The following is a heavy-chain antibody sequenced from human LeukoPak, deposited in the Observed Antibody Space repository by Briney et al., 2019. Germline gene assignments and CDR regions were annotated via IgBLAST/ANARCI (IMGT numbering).Heavy chain of an antibody. CDR2: ISGGGDTT. J-gene: IGHJ4*02. CDR3: AKGTGDGYTSDY. D-gene: IGHD5-24*01. V-gene: IGHV3-23*01. CDR1: GFTFGTCA. Sequence: GGSLRLSCAASGFTFGTCAMSWVRQTPGKGLEWVSGISGGGDTTYYAESVKGRFTISRDNSKNTLFLQMNSLTAEDTAVYYCAKGTGDGYTSDYWGQGTLVTVSS.